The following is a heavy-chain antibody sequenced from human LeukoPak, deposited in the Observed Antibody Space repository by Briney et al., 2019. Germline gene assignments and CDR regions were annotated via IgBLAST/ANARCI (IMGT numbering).Heavy chain of an antibody. CDR2: ISSSANTI. J-gene: IGHJ6*03. V-gene: IGHV3-48*03. D-gene: IGHD6-6*01. CDR1: GFTFSSYE. Sequence: GGSLRLSCAASGFTFSSYEMNWVRQAPGKGLEWVSYISSSANTIYYADSVKGRFTISRDNAKNSLYLRMNSLRVEDTAVYYCARAHAARADYYYYYMDVWGKGTTVTVSS. CDR3: ARAHAARADYYYYYMDV.